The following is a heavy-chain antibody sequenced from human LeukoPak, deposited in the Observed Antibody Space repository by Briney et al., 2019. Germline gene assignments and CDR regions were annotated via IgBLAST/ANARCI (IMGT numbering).Heavy chain of an antibody. CDR2: ISSGGTYK. D-gene: IGHD6-19*01. CDR3: ARDQGQWLVYYFDY. V-gene: IGHV3-21*01. Sequence: GGSLRLSCAASGFTFSDYTMNWVRQAPGKGLEWVSSISSGGTYKYYADSVKGRFTISRDNAQNSLYLQMNSLRAEDTAVYYCARDQGQWLVYYFDYWGQGTLVTVSS. J-gene: IGHJ4*02. CDR1: GFTFSDYT.